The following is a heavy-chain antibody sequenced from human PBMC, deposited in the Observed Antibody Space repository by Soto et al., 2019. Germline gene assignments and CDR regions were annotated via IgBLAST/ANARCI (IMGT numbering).Heavy chain of an antibody. CDR1: GGSLTGYY. CDR2: VKDGGST. J-gene: IGHJ4*02. V-gene: IGHV4-34*01. D-gene: IGHD5-12*01. Sequence: SETLSLTCTFNGGSLTGYYWSLIRQPPGKGLEWIGEVKDGGSTNYSPSLRGRVSISADTSKNHFSLRLNSVTAADTAVYFCARGQEGIVAGVDYWGQGTLVTVSS. CDR3: ARGQEGIVAGVDY.